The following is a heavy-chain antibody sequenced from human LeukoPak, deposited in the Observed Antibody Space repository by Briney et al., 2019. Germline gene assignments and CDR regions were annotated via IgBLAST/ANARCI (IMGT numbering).Heavy chain of an antibody. Sequence: GGSLRLSCAASGFTFSSYAMSWVRQAPRKGLEWVSGISGSGGSTYSADSVKGRFTISRDNSKNTLYLQMNSLRAEDTAVYYCAKVCGSYSSLYYFDYWGQGTLVTVSS. D-gene: IGHD1-26*01. CDR2: ISGSGGST. CDR1: GFTFSSYA. V-gene: IGHV3-23*01. J-gene: IGHJ4*02. CDR3: AKVCGSYSSLYYFDY.